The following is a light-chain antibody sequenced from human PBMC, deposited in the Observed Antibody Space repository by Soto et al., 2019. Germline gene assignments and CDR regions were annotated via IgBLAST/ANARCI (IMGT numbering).Light chain of an antibody. CDR3: QQYAASPRT. J-gene: IGKJ1*01. CDR1: QSVSNAY. Sequence: EIVLTQSPGTLSLSPRERATLSCRASQSVSNAYLAWYQHKVGQSPRLLIYGASNRAPGIPDRFSGSGSGTHFTLTISSLEPEDFAVYYCQQYAASPRTFGQGTQVEVK. CDR2: GAS. V-gene: IGKV3-20*01.